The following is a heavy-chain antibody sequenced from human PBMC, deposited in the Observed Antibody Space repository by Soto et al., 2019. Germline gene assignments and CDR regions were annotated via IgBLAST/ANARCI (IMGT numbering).Heavy chain of an antibody. CDR1: GFTFSSYA. CDR2: ISGSGGST. Sequence: GGSLRLSCAASGFTFSSYAMSWVRQAPGKGLEWVSAISGSGGSTYYADSVKGRFTISRDNSKNTLYLQMNSLKTEDTAVYYCTRPGYYYDSSGYYRDAFDIWGQGTMVTVSS. V-gene: IGHV3-23*01. J-gene: IGHJ3*02. CDR3: TRPGYYYDSSGYYRDAFDI. D-gene: IGHD3-22*01.